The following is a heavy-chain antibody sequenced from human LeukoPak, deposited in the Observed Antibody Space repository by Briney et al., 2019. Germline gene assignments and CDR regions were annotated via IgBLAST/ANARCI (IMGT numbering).Heavy chain of an antibody. CDR2: ISGYNGNT. Sequence: ASVRVSCKASGYTFTSSGISWVRQAPGQGLEWMGWISGYNGNTNYAQKLQGRVTMTTDTSTSTAYMELRSLRSDDTAVYYCARGVAVATAYYFDYWGQGTLVTVSS. CDR3: ARGVAVATAYYFDY. J-gene: IGHJ4*02. CDR1: GYTFTSSG. D-gene: IGHD6-19*01. V-gene: IGHV1-18*01.